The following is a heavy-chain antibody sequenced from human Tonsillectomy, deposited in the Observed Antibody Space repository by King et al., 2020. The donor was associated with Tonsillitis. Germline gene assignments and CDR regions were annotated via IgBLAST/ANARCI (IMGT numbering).Heavy chain of an antibody. CDR3: ARGGYSSSWYAPYYYYYYMDV. V-gene: IGHV4-59*01. J-gene: IGHJ6*03. Sequence: QLQESGPGLVKPSETLSLTCTVSGGSISSYYWSWIRQPPGKGLEWIGYIYYSGSTNYNPSLKSRVTISVDTSKNQFSLKLSSVTAADTAVYYCARGGYSSSWYAPYYYYYYMDVWGEGATVTVSS. D-gene: IGHD6-13*01. CDR2: IYYSGST. CDR1: GGSISSYY.